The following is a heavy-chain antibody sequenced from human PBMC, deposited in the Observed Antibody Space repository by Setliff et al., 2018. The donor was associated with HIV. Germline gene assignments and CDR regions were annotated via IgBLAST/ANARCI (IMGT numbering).Heavy chain of an antibody. J-gene: IGHJ4*02. CDR2: ISGRGDNT. CDR1: GGSISSSN. CDR3: AKDGEYYDSSGFSY. Sequence: PSETLSLTCAVSGGSISSSNWWSWVRQAPGKGLEWVSAISGRGDNTYYADSVKGRFTISRDNSKDTMFLQMNSVRAEDTAVYYCAKDGEYYDSSGFSYWGQGTLVTVSS. V-gene: IGHV3-23*01. D-gene: IGHD3-22*01.